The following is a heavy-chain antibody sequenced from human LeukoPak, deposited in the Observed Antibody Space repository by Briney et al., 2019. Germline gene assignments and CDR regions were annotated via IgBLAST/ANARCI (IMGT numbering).Heavy chain of an antibody. CDR1: GGSNSSSSYY. CDR3: ARHSRPLFDY. CDR2: IYYSGST. J-gene: IGHJ4*02. V-gene: IGHV4-39*01. D-gene: IGHD6-13*01. Sequence: SSETLSLTCTVSGGSNSSSSYYWGWIRQPPGKGLEWIGSIYYSGSTYYNPSLKSRVTISVDTSKNQFSLKLSSVTAADTAVYYCARHSRPLFDYWGQGTLVTVSS.